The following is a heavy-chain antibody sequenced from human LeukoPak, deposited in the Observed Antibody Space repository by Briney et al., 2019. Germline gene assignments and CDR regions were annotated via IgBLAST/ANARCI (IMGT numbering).Heavy chain of an antibody. CDR2: INPNSGAT. D-gene: IGHD2-21*02. CDR3: VGRNPDCNGGYCPFDY. V-gene: IGHV1-2*02. Sequence: GASVKVSCKASGYTLTGYYMHWVRQAPGQGPEWMGWINPNSGATSYAQKFEGRVTMTRDTSISTAYMELSRLRSDDTALYYCVGRNPDCNGGYCPFDYWGQGTLVTVSS. J-gene: IGHJ4*02. CDR1: GYTLTGYY.